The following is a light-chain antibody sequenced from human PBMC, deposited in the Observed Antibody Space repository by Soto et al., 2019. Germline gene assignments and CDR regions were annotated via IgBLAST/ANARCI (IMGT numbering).Light chain of an antibody. CDR1: QGISNY. CDR2: AAS. J-gene: IGKJ2*01. Sequence: DIQMTQSPSSLSASVGDRVTITCRASQGISNYLAWYQQKPGKVPKLLIYAASTLQSGVPSRFSGSGSGTDVTLTISSLQPEDVATYYCQKYNSVPYTFGQGTKLEIK. CDR3: QKYNSVPYT. V-gene: IGKV1-27*01.